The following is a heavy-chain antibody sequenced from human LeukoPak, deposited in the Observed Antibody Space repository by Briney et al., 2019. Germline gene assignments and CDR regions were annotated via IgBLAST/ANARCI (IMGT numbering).Heavy chain of an antibody. Sequence: SQTLSLTCTVSGGSISSGSYYWSWIRQPAGKGLEWIGRIYTSGSTNYNPSLKSRVTISVDTSKNQFSLKLSSVTAADTAVYHCARLSSGYTYYFDYWGQGTLVTVSS. CDR3: ARLSSGYTYYFDY. D-gene: IGHD3-22*01. CDR1: GGSISSGSYY. J-gene: IGHJ4*02. CDR2: IYTSGST. V-gene: IGHV4-61*02.